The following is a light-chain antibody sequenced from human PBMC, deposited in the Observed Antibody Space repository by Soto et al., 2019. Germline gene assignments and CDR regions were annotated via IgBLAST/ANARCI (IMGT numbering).Light chain of an antibody. J-gene: IGKJ5*01. Sequence: EIVMTQSPVTLSVSPGERATLSCWASQTVSSNLAWYQKKPGQAPRLLIYGASNRANGIPARFSGSGSGTEFTLTISSLQSEAFAVYYRQQYNNWPPITVGQWTRPASK. CDR2: GAS. CDR3: QQYNNWPPIT. CDR1: QTVSSN. V-gene: IGKV3D-15*01.